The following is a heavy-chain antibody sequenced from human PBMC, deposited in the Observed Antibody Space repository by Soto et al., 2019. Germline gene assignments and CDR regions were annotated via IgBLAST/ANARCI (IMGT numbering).Heavy chain of an antibody. V-gene: IGHV4-59*01. CDR2: IYYSGST. D-gene: IGHD6-13*01. CDR3: ARIAAAGDPGDY. J-gene: IGHJ4*02. CDR1: GGSISSYY. Sequence: QVQLQESGPGLVKPSETLSLTYTVSGGSISSYYWSWIRQPPGKGLEWIGYIYYSGSTNYNPSLKSRVTISVDTSKNQFSLKLSSVTAADTAVYYCARIAAAGDPGDYWGQGTLVTVSS.